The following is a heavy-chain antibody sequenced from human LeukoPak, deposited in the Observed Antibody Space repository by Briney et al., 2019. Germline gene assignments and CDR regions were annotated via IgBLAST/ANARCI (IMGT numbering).Heavy chain of an antibody. CDR1: GYSFTSYW. Sequence: GESLKISCKGSGYSFTSYWISWVGQMPGKGLEWMGRIDPSDSYTNYSPSFQGHVTISADKSISTAYLQWSSLKASDTAMYYCARAYGSGSYSGYWGQGTLVTVSS. V-gene: IGHV5-10-1*01. CDR3: ARAYGSGSYSGY. J-gene: IGHJ4*02. CDR2: IDPSDSYT. D-gene: IGHD3-10*01.